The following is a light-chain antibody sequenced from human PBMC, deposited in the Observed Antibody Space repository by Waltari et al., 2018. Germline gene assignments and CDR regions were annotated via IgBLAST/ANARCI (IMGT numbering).Light chain of an antibody. V-gene: IGLV1-40*01. CDR2: RNS. CDR1: SSNIGAGYD. Sequence: QSVLTQPPSVSGAPGQRVTISCTGSSSNIGAGYDGNWYQQLPGKVPQLLIDRNSKRPSGVPDRISGSKSGTSASLAITGLQAEDEADYYCQSYDSSLGGSVFGGGTKLTVL. J-gene: IGLJ2*01. CDR3: QSYDSSLGGSV.